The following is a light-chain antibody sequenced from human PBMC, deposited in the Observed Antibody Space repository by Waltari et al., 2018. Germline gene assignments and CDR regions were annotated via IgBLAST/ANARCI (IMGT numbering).Light chain of an antibody. V-gene: IGLV1-47*01. J-gene: IGLJ3*02. Sequence: QSVLTQPPSASGTPGQRVTIPCSGSSSTIGGNSVYWYQQLPGPAPKLLTYRNNQRPSGVPDRFSGSKSGTSASLAISGLRSEDEADYYCAAWDDSLSGWVFGGGTKLTVL. CDR3: AAWDDSLSGWV. CDR1: SSTIGGNS. CDR2: RNN.